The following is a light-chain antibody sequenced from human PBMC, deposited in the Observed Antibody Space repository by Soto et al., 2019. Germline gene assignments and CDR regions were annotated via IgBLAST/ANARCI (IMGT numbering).Light chain of an antibody. Sequence: DIQMTQSASTLSASVGDRVTITCRASQSISNWLAWYQQKAGKAPKLLIYEASILGSGVPSRFSGSGSGTEFTLTISSLQPDDFATYYCQQYNNSFGQGTKVDIK. CDR1: QSISNW. V-gene: IGKV1-5*03. CDR3: QQYNNS. J-gene: IGKJ2*01. CDR2: EAS.